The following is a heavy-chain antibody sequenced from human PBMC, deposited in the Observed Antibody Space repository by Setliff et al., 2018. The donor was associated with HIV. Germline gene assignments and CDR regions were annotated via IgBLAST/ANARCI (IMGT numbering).Heavy chain of an antibody. J-gene: IGHJ3*01. V-gene: IGHV4-39*01. CDR2: IYYRGST. CDR1: GGSISRGRYY. D-gene: IGHD1-20*01. Sequence: PSETLSLTCTISGGSISRGRYYWGWIRQPPGKGLEWIGTIYYRGSTYYNPSLKSRVTILIDPSNKQFSLNLTAVTAADTGVYYCAKPEPVNNLKSAFDVWGQGTMVTVSS. CDR3: AKPEPVNNLKSAFDV.